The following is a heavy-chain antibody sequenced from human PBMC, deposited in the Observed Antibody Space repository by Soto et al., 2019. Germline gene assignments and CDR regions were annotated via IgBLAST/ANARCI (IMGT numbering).Heavy chain of an antibody. D-gene: IGHD6-13*01. CDR1: GFTFSNAW. J-gene: IGHJ4*02. Sequence: EVQLVESGGGLVKPGGSLRLSCAASGFTFSNAWMNWVRQAPGKGLEWVGRIKSKTDGGSTDYAAPVKGRFPISRDYSKNTLYLQMNSLKTEDTAVYYCTTEAYSSSWNFDYWGQGTLVTVSS. CDR3: TTEAYSSSWNFDY. CDR2: IKSKTDGGST. V-gene: IGHV3-15*07.